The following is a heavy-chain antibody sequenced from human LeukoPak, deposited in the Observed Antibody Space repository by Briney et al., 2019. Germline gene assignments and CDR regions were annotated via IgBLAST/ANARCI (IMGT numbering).Heavy chain of an antibody. CDR3: ASASSPYYYYGMDV. D-gene: IGHD2-2*01. Sequence: GASVNVSCKASGYTFTSYGISWVRQAPGQGLEGMGWISAYNGNTNYAQKLQGRVTMTTDTSTSTAYMELRSLRSDDTAVYYCASASSPYYYYGMDVWGQGTTVTVSS. CDR2: ISAYNGNT. J-gene: IGHJ6*02. CDR1: GYTFTSYG. V-gene: IGHV1-18*01.